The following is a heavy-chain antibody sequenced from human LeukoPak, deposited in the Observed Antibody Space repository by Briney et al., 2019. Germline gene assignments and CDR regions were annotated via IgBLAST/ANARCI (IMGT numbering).Heavy chain of an antibody. D-gene: IGHD1-26*01. CDR3: AKDVGKWESLHFFDY. CDR2: ISWDGGST. V-gene: IGHV3-43*01. Sequence: GGSLRLSCAASGFTFDDYTMHWARQAPGKGLEWVSLISWDGGSTYYADSVKGRFTISRDNSKNTLYLQMNSLRGDDTAVYYCAKDVGKWESLHFFDYWGQGTLVTVSS. CDR1: GFTFDDYT. J-gene: IGHJ4*02.